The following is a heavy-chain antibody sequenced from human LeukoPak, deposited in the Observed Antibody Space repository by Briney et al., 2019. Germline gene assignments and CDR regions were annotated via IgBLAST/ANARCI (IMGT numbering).Heavy chain of an antibody. V-gene: IGHV1-18*01. Sequence: ASVKVSCKASGYNFGIFGISWVRQAPGQGLEWMGWISANNGNTKYAQSLQGRVTMTTDTSTSTAYMELRSLRSDDTAVYYCARVGVVVPSAWFDPWGQGTLVTVSP. CDR2: ISANNGNT. CDR1: GYNFGIFG. J-gene: IGHJ5*02. CDR3: ARVGVVVPSAWFDP. D-gene: IGHD2-2*01.